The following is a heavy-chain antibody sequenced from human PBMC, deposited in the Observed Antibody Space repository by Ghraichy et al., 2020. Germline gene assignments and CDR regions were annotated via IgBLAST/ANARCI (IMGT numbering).Heavy chain of an antibody. CDR3: ARIRRPILTTYYFDY. Sequence: SGPTLVKPTETLTLTCTVSGFSLSNARMGVSWIRQPPGKALEWLAHIFSNDEKSYSTSLKSRLTISKDTSKSQVVLTMTNMDPVDTATYYCARIRRPILTTYYFDYWGQGTLVTVSS. D-gene: IGHD3-9*01. CDR2: IFSNDEK. CDR1: GFSLSNARMG. V-gene: IGHV2-26*01. J-gene: IGHJ4*02.